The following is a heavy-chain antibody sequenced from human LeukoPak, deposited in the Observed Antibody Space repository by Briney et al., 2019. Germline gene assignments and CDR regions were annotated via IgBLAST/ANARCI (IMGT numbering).Heavy chain of an antibody. CDR2: IYYSGNI. V-gene: IGHV4-59*08. J-gene: IGHJ4*02. CDR1: GGSISSYY. Sequence: PSETLSLTCSVSGGSISSYYWSWIRQPPGKGLDWIGYIYYSGNINYKSPLKSRVTISGDTSKSQFSLKLSSVTAADTAVYYCARHAESGYDRFDHWGQGTLVTVSS. CDR3: ARHAESGYDRFDH. D-gene: IGHD5-12*01.